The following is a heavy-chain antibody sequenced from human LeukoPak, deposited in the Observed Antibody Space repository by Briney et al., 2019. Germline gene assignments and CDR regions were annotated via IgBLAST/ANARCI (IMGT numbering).Heavy chain of an antibody. CDR1: GLTFSSSW. CDR3: VRSRGYFDC. J-gene: IGHJ4*02. CDR2: INNDGST. Sequence: GGSLRLSCAASGLTFSSSWMHWVRQVPGKGLLWVSRINNDGSTFYADSVKGRFTISRDSAKNTLYPQMNSLRVEDTAVYYCVRSRGYFDCWGQGTLVTVSS. V-gene: IGHV3-74*01.